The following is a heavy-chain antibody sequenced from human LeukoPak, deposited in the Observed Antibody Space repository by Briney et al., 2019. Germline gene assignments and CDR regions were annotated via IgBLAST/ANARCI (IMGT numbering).Heavy chain of an antibody. V-gene: IGHV3-74*01. CDR3: ARAGWYRWDY. D-gene: IGHD6-19*01. CDR1: GFTFSTYW. Sequence: GGSLRLSCAASGFTFSTYWMHWVRQAPGKGLEWVSRINSDGTTTNYADSAKGRFTISRDNAKNTLYLQMNTLRVEDTAVYYCARAGWYRWDYWGQGTLVTVSS. CDR2: INSDGTTT. J-gene: IGHJ4*02.